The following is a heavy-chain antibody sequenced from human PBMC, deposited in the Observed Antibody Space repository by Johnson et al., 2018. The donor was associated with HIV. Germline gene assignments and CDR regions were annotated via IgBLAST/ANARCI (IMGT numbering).Heavy chain of an antibody. Sequence: EVQLVESGGVLVQPGGSLRLSCAASGFTVSSNYMSWVRQAPGKGLEWVSVIYSGGSTYYADSVKGRLTISRDNSNSSLYLQMNSLRVEDTAVYYCARGQTAYSGYDVPLDIWGQGTMVTVSS. D-gene: IGHD5-12*01. CDR2: IYSGGST. V-gene: IGHV3-66*01. CDR1: GFTVSSNY. J-gene: IGHJ3*02. CDR3: ARGQTAYSGYDVPLDI.